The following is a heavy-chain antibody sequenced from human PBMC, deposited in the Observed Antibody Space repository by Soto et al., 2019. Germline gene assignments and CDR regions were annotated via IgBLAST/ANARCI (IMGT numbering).Heavy chain of an antibody. Sequence: QVQLVQSGAEVKKPGSSVKVSCKASGGTFSSYAISWVRQAPGQGLEWMGGIIPIFGTANYAQKFQGRVTITAAESTSTAYMELSSLRSEDTAVYYCASPARIFVEVVHYYYYGMDVWGQGTTVTVSS. D-gene: IGHD3-3*01. V-gene: IGHV1-69*01. J-gene: IGHJ6*02. CDR3: ASPARIFVEVVHYYYYGMDV. CDR2: IIPIFGTA. CDR1: GGTFSSYA.